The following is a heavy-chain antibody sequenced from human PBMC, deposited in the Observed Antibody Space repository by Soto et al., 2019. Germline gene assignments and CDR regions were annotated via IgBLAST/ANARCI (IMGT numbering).Heavy chain of an antibody. CDR2: INHSGST. CDR1: GGSFRGYY. J-gene: IGHJ4*02. V-gene: IGHV4-34*01. D-gene: IGHD2-15*01. Sequence: QVQLQLRGAVLLKPSETLSLTCAVYGGSFRGYYWSWIRQPPWKGLEWIGEINHSGSTNYNPSLKSRVTIPVDPSKNQFSLKLRSVTAADTAGYYGARVGVVAATYSDYWGQGTLVTVSS. CDR3: ARVGVVAATYSDY.